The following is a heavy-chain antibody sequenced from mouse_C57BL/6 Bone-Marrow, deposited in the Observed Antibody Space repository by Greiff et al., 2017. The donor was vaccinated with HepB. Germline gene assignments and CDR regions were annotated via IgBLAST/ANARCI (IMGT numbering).Heavy chain of an antibody. D-gene: IGHD1-1*01. J-gene: IGHJ4*01. Sequence: VQLQESGAALARPGASVKLSCKASGYTFTSYGISWVKQRPGQGLEWIGEIYPRSGNTYYTEKFKGKATLTADQSSSTAYMELRSLTSEDSAVYFCARSFITTVERVCYAMDYWGQGTSVTVSS. V-gene: IGHV1-81*01. CDR1: GYTFTSYG. CDR3: ARSFITTVERVCYAMDY. CDR2: IYPRSGNT.